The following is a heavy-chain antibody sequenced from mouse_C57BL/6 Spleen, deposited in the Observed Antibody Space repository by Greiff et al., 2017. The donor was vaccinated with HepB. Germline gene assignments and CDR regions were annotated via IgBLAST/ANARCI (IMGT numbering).Heavy chain of an antibody. CDR2: ISYSGST. CDR1: GYSITSGYG. V-gene: IGHV3-1*02. CDR3: ARTARIKY. J-gene: IGHJ2*01. Sequence: EVKLQESGPGLVKPSQSLSLTCIVTGYSITSGYGWPRIRQFPGNKLEWMGYISYSGSTNCNPSLKSRFSSTRDTSKNQFFLQLNSVTTEDTATYYCARTARIKYWSQGTKLTVSS. D-gene: IGHD1-2*01.